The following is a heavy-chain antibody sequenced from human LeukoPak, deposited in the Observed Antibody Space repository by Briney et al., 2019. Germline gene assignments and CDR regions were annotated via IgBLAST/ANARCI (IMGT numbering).Heavy chain of an antibody. CDR3: ARGNSDSGDAPRPYYFDY. CDR2: IYYSGST. J-gene: IGHJ4*02. D-gene: IGHD4-17*01. Sequence: SETLSLTCTVSGGSISSSSYYWGWIRQPPGKGLEWIGSIYYSGSTYYNPSLKSRVTISVDKSKNQFSLKLSSVTAADTAVYYCARGNSDSGDAPRPYYFDYWGQGTLVTVSS. V-gene: IGHV4-39*07. CDR1: GGSISSSSYY.